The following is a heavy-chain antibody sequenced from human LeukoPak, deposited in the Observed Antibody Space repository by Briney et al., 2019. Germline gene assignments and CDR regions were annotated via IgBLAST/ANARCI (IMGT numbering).Heavy chain of an antibody. CDR1: GGTFSSYA. CDR2: IIPIFGIA. Sequence: SVKVSCKASGGTFSSYAISWVRQAPGQGLEWMGRIIPIFGIANYAQKFQGRVTNTADKSTSTAYMELSSLRSEDTAVYYCARDDYGGNSYPFDYWGQGTLVTVSS. V-gene: IGHV1-69*04. CDR3: ARDDYGGNSYPFDY. D-gene: IGHD4-23*01. J-gene: IGHJ4*02.